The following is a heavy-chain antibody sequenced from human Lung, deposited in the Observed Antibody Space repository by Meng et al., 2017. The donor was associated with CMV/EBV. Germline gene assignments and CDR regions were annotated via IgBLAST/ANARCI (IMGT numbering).Heavy chain of an antibody. V-gene: IGHV3-9*01. D-gene: IGHD3-3*01. CDR2: ISWNSGSI. J-gene: IGHJ2*01. Sequence: SCAASGFTFDDYAMHWVRQAPGKGLEWVSGISWNSGSIGYADSVKGRFTISRDNAKNSLYLQMNSLRAEDTALYYCAKDGHWRYWYFDLWCRGTLVTVSS. CDR1: GFTFDDYA. CDR3: AKDGHWRYWYFDL.